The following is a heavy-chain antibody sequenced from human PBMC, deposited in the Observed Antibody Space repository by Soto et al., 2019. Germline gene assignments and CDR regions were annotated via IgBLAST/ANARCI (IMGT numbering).Heavy chain of an antibody. J-gene: IGHJ4*02. CDR3: ARDLAAADY. CDR2: FNPMSGST. V-gene: IGHV1-46*04. Sequence: QVQLVQSGAEVKKPGASVKISCKTSGYIFINYYIHWVRQAPGQGLEWVALFNPMSGSTNYAQKLQGRVTVTSDKSTSTVYMEMSSLISEETAVYYCARDLAAADYWGQGTLVTFSS. CDR1: GYIFINYY. D-gene: IGHD6-13*01.